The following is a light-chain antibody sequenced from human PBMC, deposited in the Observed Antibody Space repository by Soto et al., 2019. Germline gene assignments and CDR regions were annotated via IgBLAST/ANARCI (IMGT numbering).Light chain of an antibody. CDR1: SGSIASNY. J-gene: IGLJ2*01. CDR2: EDN. CDR3: QSSDSSIVV. Sequence: NFMLTQPHSVSESPGKTVTISCTRSSGSIASNYVQWYQQRPGSAPTTVIYEDNQRPSGVPDRFSGSIDSSSNSASLTISGLKTEDEADYYCQSSDSSIVVFGGGTKVTVL. V-gene: IGLV6-57*04.